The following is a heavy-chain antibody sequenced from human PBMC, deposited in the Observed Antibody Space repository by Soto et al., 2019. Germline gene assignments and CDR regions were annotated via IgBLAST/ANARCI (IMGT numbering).Heavy chain of an antibody. V-gene: IGHV1-2*04. CDR3: ARVHDYGDYVVSFYFDY. D-gene: IGHD4-17*01. CDR2: INPNSGGT. CDR1: GYTFTGYY. Sequence: ASVKVSCKASGYTFTGYYMHWVRQAPGQGLEWMGWINPNSGGTNYAQKFQGWVTMTRDTSISTAYMELSRLRSDDTAVYYCARVHDYGDYVVSFYFDYWGQGTLVTVSS. J-gene: IGHJ4*02.